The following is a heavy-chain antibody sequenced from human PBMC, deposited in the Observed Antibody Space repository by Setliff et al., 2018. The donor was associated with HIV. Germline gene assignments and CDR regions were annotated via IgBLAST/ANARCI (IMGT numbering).Heavy chain of an antibody. CDR2: ISSSSSYI. CDR1: GFTFSSYS. CDR3: ARDLAGTPYYYYGMDV. V-gene: IGHV3-21*01. Sequence: GGSLRLSCAASGFTFSSYSMNWVRQAPGKGLEWVSSISSSSSYIYYADSVKGRFTISRDNAKNSLYLQMNSLRAEDTAVYYCARDLAGTPYYYYGMDVWGQGTTVTVSS. J-gene: IGHJ6*02. D-gene: IGHD3-10*01.